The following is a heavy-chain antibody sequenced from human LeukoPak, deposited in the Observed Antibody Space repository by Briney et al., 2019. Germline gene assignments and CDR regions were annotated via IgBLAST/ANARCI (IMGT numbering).Heavy chain of an antibody. Sequence: GGSLRLSCAASGFTFNAYWMHWVRQAPGQGLVWVSRTDTEGTSTHYADSVKGRFTVSRDNAKNTVYLQMNSLRAEDTAVYYCARDSYNNVDYWGQGTLVTVSS. CDR3: ARDSYNNVDY. CDR2: TDTEGTST. V-gene: IGHV3-74*01. J-gene: IGHJ4*02. CDR1: GFTFNAYW. D-gene: IGHD5-24*01.